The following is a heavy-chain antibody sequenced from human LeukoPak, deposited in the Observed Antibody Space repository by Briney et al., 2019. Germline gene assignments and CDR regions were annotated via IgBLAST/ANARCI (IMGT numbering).Heavy chain of an antibody. V-gene: IGHV1-46*01. CDR3: AKDQEAFDY. J-gene: IGHJ4*02. CDR2: IYPRDGST. Sequence: ASVKVSCKASGYSSTSNYIHWVRQAPGQGLEWMGMIYPRDGSTSYAQKFQGRVSVTRDTSTSTVHMELSGLRSEDTAVYYCAKDQEAFDYWGRGTLVTVSS. CDR1: GYSSTSNY.